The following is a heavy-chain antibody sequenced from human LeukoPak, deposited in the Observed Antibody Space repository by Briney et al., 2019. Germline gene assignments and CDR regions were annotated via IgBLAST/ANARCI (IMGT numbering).Heavy chain of an antibody. CDR2: IYTSGST. CDR1: GVSISSYY. Sequence: SETLSLTSTVSGVSISSYYWSWIRQPAGKGLEWIGRIYTSGSTNYNPSLKSRVTMSVDTSKNQFSLKLSSVTAADTAVYYCASSSIAAPVGYWGQGTLVTVSS. V-gene: IGHV4-4*07. CDR3: ASSSIAAPVGY. D-gene: IGHD6-6*01. J-gene: IGHJ4*02.